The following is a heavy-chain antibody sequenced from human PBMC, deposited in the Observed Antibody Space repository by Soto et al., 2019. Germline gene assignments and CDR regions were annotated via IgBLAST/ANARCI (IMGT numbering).Heavy chain of an antibody. Sequence: SVKVSCKASGGTFSSYAISWVRQAPGQGLEWMGGIIPIFGTANYAQKFQGRVTITAVXXXXXTXIXLXXXXSEXTAVYYCARDHYGYSYGPTYWGQGTLVTVSS. CDR2: IIPIFGTA. CDR3: ARDHYGYSYGPTY. J-gene: IGHJ4*02. V-gene: IGHV1-69*13. CDR1: GGTFSSYA. D-gene: IGHD5-18*01.